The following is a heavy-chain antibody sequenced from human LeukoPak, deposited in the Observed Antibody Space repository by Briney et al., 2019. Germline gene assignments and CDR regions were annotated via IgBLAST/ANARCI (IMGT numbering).Heavy chain of an antibody. D-gene: IGHD4-23*01. Sequence: GESLKISCKGTGYSFTSYRIGWLRQRPGKGLEWMGIIYPGDSDTRYSPSFQGQVTISADKSISTAYLQWSSLKASDTAMYYCARLPYGGNPTALDYWGQGTLITVSS. V-gene: IGHV5-51*01. J-gene: IGHJ4*02. CDR3: ARLPYGGNPTALDY. CDR2: IYPGDSDT. CDR1: GYSFTSYR.